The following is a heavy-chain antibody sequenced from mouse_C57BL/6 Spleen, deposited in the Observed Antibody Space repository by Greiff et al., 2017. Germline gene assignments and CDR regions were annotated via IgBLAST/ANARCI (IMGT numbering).Heavy chain of an antibody. J-gene: IGHJ3*01. CDR3: ARLDSSGYLFAY. Sequence: DVMLVESGGGLVQPGGSLKLSCAASGFTFSDYGMAWVRQAPRKGPEWVAFISNLAYSIYYADTVTGRFTISRENAKNTLYLEMSSLRSEDTAMYYCARLDSSGYLFAYWGQGTLVTVSA. CDR2: ISNLAYSI. CDR1: GFTFSDYG. D-gene: IGHD3-2*02. V-gene: IGHV5-15*01.